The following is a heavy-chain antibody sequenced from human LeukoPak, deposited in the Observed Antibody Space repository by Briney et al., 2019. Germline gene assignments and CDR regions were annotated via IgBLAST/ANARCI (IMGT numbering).Heavy chain of an antibody. J-gene: IGHJ6*03. Sequence: SETLSLTCTVSGGSISSSSYYWGWIRQPPGKGLEWIGSIYYTGSTNYNPSLKSRVTISLDTSKNQFSLKLTSVTAADTAVYYCARAPALRPYYYYMDVWGKGTTVTVSS. CDR3: ARAPALRPYYYYMDV. V-gene: IGHV4-39*07. CDR1: GGSISSSSYY. CDR2: IYYTGST.